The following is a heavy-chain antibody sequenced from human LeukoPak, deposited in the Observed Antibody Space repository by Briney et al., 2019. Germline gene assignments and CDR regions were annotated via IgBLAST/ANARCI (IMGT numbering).Heavy chain of an antibody. D-gene: IGHD3-22*01. CDR3: ARGDSSGYYFDY. J-gene: IGHJ4*02. CDR1: GGTFSSYA. V-gene: IGHV1-69*13. Sequence: SVEVSCKASGGTFSSYAISWVRQAPGQGLEWMGGIIPIFGTANYAQKFQGRVTITADESTSTAYMELSSLRSEDTAVYYCARGDSSGYYFDYWGQGTLVTVSS. CDR2: IIPIFGTA.